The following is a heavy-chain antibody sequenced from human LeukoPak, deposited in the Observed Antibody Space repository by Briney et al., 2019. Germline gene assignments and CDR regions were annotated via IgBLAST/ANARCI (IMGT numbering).Heavy chain of an antibody. D-gene: IGHD1-14*01. Sequence: SETLSLTCTVSGGSISSYYWSWIRQPPGKGLEWIGYIYYSGSTNYNPSLKSRVTISVDTSKNQSSLKLSSVTAADTAVYYCAGRTRYYYYGMDVWGQGTTVTVSS. V-gene: IGHV4-59*01. CDR1: GGSISSYY. J-gene: IGHJ6*02. CDR3: AGRTRYYYYGMDV. CDR2: IYYSGST.